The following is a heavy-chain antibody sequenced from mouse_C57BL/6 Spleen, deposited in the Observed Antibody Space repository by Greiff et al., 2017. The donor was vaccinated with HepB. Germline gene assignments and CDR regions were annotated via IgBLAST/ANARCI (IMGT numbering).Heavy chain of an antibody. CDR1: GYAFSSSW. V-gene: IGHV1-82*01. D-gene: IGHD1-1*01. J-gene: IGHJ4*01. CDR3: ARDGYYGSSYGGNYAMDD. Sequence: VQLQQSGPELVKPGASVKISCKASGYAFSSSWMNWVKQRPGKGLEWIGRIYPGDGDTNYNGKFKGKATLTADKSSSTAYMQLSSLTAEDSAVYYCARDGYYGSSYGGNYAMDDWGQGTSVTGSS. CDR2: IYPGDGDT.